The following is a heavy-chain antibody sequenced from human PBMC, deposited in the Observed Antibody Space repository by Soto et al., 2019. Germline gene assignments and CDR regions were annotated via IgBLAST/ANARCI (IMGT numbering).Heavy chain of an antibody. J-gene: IGHJ6*03. V-gene: IGHV1-8*01. Sequence: ASVKVSCKASGYTFTSYDINWVRQATGQGPEWMGWMNPNSGNTGYAQKFQGRATMTRNTSISTAYMELSSLRSEDTAVYYCAGLHNCGGYYYSYMDVWGKGTTVTVSS. D-gene: IGHD1-1*01. CDR3: AGLHNCGGYYYSYMDV. CDR2: MNPNSGNT. CDR1: GYTFTSYD.